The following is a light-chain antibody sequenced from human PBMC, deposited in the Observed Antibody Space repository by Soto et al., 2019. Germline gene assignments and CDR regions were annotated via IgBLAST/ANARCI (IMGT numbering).Light chain of an antibody. CDR3: QQYDNLPVT. CDR1: QDISTY. CDR2: AAS. J-gene: IGKJ3*01. V-gene: IGKV1-33*01. Sequence: DIQMTQSPSSLSAFVGDRVTITCQASQDISTYVNWYQQKPGKTPNLLIYAASNLETRVPSRFSRSGSGKQFTLTISRLQSEDIGTYYCQQYDNLPVTFGPGTKVNVK.